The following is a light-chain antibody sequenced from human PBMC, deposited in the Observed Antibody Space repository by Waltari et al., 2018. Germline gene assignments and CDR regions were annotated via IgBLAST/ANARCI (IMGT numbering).Light chain of an antibody. Sequence: QSALTQPASVSGSPGQSITISCTGTSSDVGGYNYVSWYQQHPGKAPKLMIYEVSNRPSGVSNRVSGSKSGNTASLTISGLQAEDEADYYCSSYTTSSTLEFGGGTKLTGL. CDR3: SSYTTSSTLE. CDR1: SSDVGGYNY. CDR2: EVS. V-gene: IGLV2-14*01. J-gene: IGLJ2*01.